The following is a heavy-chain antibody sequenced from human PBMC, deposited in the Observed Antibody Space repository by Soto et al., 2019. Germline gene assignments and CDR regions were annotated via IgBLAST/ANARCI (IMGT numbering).Heavy chain of an antibody. CDR3: ARLFCGADNCYGRFDP. V-gene: IGHV1-18*01. D-gene: IGHD2-21*01. CDR2: INAYNGYT. J-gene: IGHJ5*02. Sequence: GASVKVSCKASGYTFTTYGISWVRQAPGQGLEWMGWINAYNGYTNYAQKIQDRLTLTVDTSTSTAYMDLRSLRSDDTAVYYCARLFCGADNCYGRFDPWGQGSLVTVSS. CDR1: GYTFTTYG.